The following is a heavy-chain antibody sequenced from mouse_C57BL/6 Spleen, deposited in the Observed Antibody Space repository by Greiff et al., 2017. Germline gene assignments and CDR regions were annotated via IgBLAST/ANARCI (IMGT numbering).Heavy chain of an antibody. CDR1: GFTFSDYY. CDR2: INYDGSST. Sequence: EVMLVESEGGLVQPGSSMKLSCTASGFTFSDYYMAWVRQVPETGLEWVANINYDGSSTYYLDSLKSRFIISRANAKNILYLQLSSLKSENTATYDCARGYYYGSSYEGDAMDDWGQGTSVTVSS. D-gene: IGHD1-1*01. V-gene: IGHV5-16*01. CDR3: ARGYYYGSSYEGDAMDD. J-gene: IGHJ4*01.